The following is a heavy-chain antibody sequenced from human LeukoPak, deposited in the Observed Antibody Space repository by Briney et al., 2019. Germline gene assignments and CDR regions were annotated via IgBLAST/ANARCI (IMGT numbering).Heavy chain of an antibody. Sequence: PSQTLSLTCTVSGGSISCGGYYWSWIRQHPGKGLEWIGYIYYSGSTYYNPSLKSRVTISVDTSKNQFSLKLSSVTAADTAVYYCARVSMGGTYYYFDPWGQGTLVTVSS. V-gene: IGHV4-31*03. J-gene: IGHJ4*02. CDR2: IYYSGST. CDR3: ARVSMGGTYYYFDP. D-gene: IGHD1-26*01. CDR1: GGSISCGGYY.